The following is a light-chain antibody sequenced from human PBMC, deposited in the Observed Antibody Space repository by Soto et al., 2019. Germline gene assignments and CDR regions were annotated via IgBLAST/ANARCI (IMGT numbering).Light chain of an antibody. J-gene: IGKJ1*01. CDR3: HQHNSYSWT. V-gene: IGKV1-5*03. Sequence: DIQMTQSPSTLSASVGETVTITCRASQSISNWLAWYQQKPGKAPKFLIYKASNLESGVPSRFSGSGSGTEFTLTISNLQPDDSASYYCHQHNSYSWTFGQGTKVEI. CDR1: QSISNW. CDR2: KAS.